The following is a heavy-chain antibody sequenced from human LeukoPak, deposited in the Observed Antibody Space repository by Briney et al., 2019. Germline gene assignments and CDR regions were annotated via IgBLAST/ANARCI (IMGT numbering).Heavy chain of an antibody. CDR1: GFTFSSYA. V-gene: IGHV3-23*01. CDR2: ISGSGGST. D-gene: IGHD1-7*01. Sequence: GRSLRLSCPASGFTFSSYAMSWVRQAPGKGLEWVSAISGSGGSTYYADSVKGRFTISRDNSKNTLYLQMNSLRAEDTAVYYCAKGLTSWNYFYWGQGTLVTVSS. CDR3: AKGLTSWNYFY. J-gene: IGHJ4*02.